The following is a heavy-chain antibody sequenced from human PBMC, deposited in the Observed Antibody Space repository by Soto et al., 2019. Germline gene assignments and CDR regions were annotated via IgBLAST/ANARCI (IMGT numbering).Heavy chain of an antibody. Sequence: GESLKISCKGSGYSFTSYWIGWVRQMPGKGLEWMGIIYPGDSDTRYSPSFQGQVTISADKSISTAYLQWSSLKASDTAMYYCARSYGDYVRAAAFDIWGQGTMVTVSS. V-gene: IGHV5-51*01. CDR3: ARSYGDYVRAAAFDI. CDR2: IYPGDSDT. J-gene: IGHJ3*02. CDR1: GYSFTSYW. D-gene: IGHD4-17*01.